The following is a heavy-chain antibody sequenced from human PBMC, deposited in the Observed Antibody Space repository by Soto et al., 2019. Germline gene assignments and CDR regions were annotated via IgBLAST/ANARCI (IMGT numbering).Heavy chain of an antibody. D-gene: IGHD6-13*01. J-gene: IGHJ4*02. CDR2: IFYDGYT. CDR1: GDSISGSPYF. CDR3: ARLQAAVPHY. V-gene: IGHV4-39*01. Sequence: QVQLQESGPGLVMPSETLSLTCTVSGDSISGSPYFWGWICQPPGKRLEWIGSIFYDGYTLYTPSLKSRVTISVDTSKNQFSLNLTSVAAADTAIYFCARLQAAVPHYWGQGILVTVSS.